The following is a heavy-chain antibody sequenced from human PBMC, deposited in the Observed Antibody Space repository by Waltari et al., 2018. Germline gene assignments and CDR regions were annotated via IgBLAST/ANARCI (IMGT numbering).Heavy chain of an antibody. CDR2: INPKRGGT. J-gene: IGHJ4*02. CDR3: ARDRGYFYESSGYYSLND. Sequence: QVQLVQSGAELKEPGASVKVSCKASGYTFTGYYMHWVRRAPGQGLEWRGWINPKRGGTNYAQKCEGWVTMTRDTSINTAYMELTRLTSDDTAVYYCARDRGYFYESSGYYSLNDWGQGTLVTVSS. D-gene: IGHD3-22*01. V-gene: IGHV1-2*04. CDR1: GYTFTGYY.